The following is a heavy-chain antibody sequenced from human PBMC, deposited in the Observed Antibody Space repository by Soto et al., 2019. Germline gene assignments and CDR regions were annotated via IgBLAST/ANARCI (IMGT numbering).Heavy chain of an antibody. CDR1: GGTFNNYA. J-gene: IGHJ4*02. Sequence: QVQLVQSGAEVKRPGSSVKVSCKASGGTFNNYALSWVRQAPGQGLEWMGGIIPIFNSANYAQKFQGRVTITADDYTSTAYMELRSLRPDDTAVYYCARDVTVASYSFDFWGQGTLVTVSS. CDR3: ARDVTVASYSFDF. V-gene: IGHV1-69*01. D-gene: IGHD5-12*01. CDR2: IIPIFNSA.